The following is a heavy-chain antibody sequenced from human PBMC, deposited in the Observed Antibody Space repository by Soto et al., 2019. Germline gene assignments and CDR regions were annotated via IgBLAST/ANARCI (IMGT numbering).Heavy chain of an antibody. J-gene: IGHJ4*02. CDR3: ARRTTIFGVVRRSLDY. V-gene: IGHV5-51*01. CDR1: GYSFTTYW. D-gene: IGHD3-3*01. CDR2: MYPGDSDT. Sequence: GQSQKISCKGFGYSFTTYWIGWVRQMPGKGPQWMGMMYPGDSDTRYSPSFQGQVTISADKSISTAYLQWSSLKASDTAMYYCARRTTIFGVVRRSLDYWGQGTLVTVS.